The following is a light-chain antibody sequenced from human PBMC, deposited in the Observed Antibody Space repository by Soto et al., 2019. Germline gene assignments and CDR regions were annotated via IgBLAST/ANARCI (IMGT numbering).Light chain of an antibody. V-gene: IGLV2-14*03. CDR1: SSDFGGYNF. J-gene: IGLJ3*02. CDR2: DVT. Sequence: QSALTQPASVSGSPGQSITISCTGTSSDFGGYNFVSWYQQHPGKAPKLMIYDVTNRPSGVSNRFSGSKSGNTASLTISGLQAEDEADYYCCSFTSSSTWVFGGGTKLTVL. CDR3: CSFTSSSTWV.